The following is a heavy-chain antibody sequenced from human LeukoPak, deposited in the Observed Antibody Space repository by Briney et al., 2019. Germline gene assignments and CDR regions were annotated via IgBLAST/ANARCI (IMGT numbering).Heavy chain of an antibody. CDR1: GFTFSSYP. V-gene: IGHV3-64*02. J-gene: IGHJ4*02. CDR3: ARDATSGWSFDY. CDR2: ILGNGDSS. D-gene: IGHD6-19*01. Sequence: GGSLRLYCTASGFTFSSYPMRWVRQAPGKGLEYVSAILGNGDSSFYADSVKGRFTISRDNSKNTLYLQMGSLRPDDMAVYYCARDATSGWSFDYWGQGTQVTVSS.